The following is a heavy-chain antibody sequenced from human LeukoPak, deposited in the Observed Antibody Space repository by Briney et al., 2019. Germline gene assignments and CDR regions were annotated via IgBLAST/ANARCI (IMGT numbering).Heavy chain of an antibody. Sequence: GASVKVSCKASGYTLTAYYIYWVRQAPGQGLEWMGGIIPIFGTANYAQKFQGRVTITADESTSTAYMELSSLRSEDTAVYYCARSLQTTLLDYWGQGTLVTVSS. CDR3: ARSLQTTLLDY. J-gene: IGHJ4*02. V-gene: IGHV1-69*13. D-gene: IGHD1-7*01. CDR2: IIPIFGTA. CDR1: GYTLTAYY.